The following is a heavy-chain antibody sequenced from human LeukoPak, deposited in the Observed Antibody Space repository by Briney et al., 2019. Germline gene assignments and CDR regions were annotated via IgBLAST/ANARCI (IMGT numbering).Heavy chain of an antibody. CDR2: INHSGST. Sequence: RTSETLSLTCAVYGGSFSGYYWSWIRQPPGKGLEWIGEINHSGSTNYNPSLKSRVTISVDTSKNQFSLKLSSVTAADTAVYYCARLSQMGSFDYWGQGTLVTVSS. J-gene: IGHJ4*02. D-gene: IGHD1-26*01. CDR3: ARLSQMGSFDY. V-gene: IGHV4-34*01. CDR1: GGSFSGYY.